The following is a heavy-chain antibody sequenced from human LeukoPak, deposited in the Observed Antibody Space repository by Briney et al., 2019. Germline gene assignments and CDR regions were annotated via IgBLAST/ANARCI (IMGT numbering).Heavy chain of an antibody. CDR3: AGRAGWAHYYMDV. Sequence: QPGRSLRLSFAASGFTFSSYAMHWVRQAPGKGLGWVAVISYDGSNKYYADSVKGRFTISRDNSKNTLYLQMNSLRAEDTAVYYCAGRAGWAHYYMDVWGKGTTVTVSS. CDR2: ISYDGSNK. D-gene: IGHD5-24*01. CDR1: GFTFSSYA. V-gene: IGHV3-30-3*01. J-gene: IGHJ6*03.